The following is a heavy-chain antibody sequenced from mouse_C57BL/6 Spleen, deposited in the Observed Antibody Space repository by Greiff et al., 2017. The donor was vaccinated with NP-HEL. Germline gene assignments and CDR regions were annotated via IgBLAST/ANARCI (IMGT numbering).Heavy chain of an antibody. D-gene: IGHD2-4*01. CDR2: INPNYGTT. J-gene: IGHJ3*01. CDR3: ARAEYDYDERPLAY. CDR1: GYSFTDYN. Sequence: EVQLQQSGPELVKPGASVKISCKASGYSFTDYNMNWVKQSNGKSLEWIGVINPNYGTTSYNQKFKGKATLTVDQSSSTAYMQLNSLTSAEAAVYYCARAEYDYDERPLAYWGQGTLFTVSA. V-gene: IGHV1-39*01.